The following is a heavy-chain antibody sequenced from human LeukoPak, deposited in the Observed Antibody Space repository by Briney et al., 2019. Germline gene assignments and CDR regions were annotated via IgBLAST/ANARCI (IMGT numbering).Heavy chain of an antibody. D-gene: IGHD4-23*01. Sequence: VKVSCKASGGTFSSYAISWVRQAPGQGLEWMGGIIPIFGTANYAQKFQGRVTITADESTSTAYMELSSLRSEDTAVYYCATDMGYGGTFDYWGQGTLVTVSS. V-gene: IGHV1-69*13. CDR2: IIPIFGTA. CDR1: GGTFSSYA. J-gene: IGHJ4*02. CDR3: ATDMGYGGTFDY.